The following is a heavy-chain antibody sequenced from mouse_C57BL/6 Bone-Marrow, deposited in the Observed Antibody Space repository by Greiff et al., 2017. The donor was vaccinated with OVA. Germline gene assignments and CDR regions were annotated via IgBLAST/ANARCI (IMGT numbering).Heavy chain of an antibody. D-gene: IGHD2-3*01. V-gene: IGHV1-85*01. J-gene: IGHJ2*01. CDR2: IYPRDGST. Sequence: LEESGPELVKPGASVKLSCKASGYTFTSYDINWVKQRPGQGLEWIGWIYPRDGSTKYNEKFKGKATLTVDTSSSTAYMELHSLTSEDSAVYFCAREDDGYYLYYFDYWGQGTTLTVSS. CDR3: AREDDGYYLYYFDY. CDR1: GYTFTSYD.